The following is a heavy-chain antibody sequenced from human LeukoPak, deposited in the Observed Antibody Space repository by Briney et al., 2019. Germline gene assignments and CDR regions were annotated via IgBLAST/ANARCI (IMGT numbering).Heavy chain of an antibody. CDR3: ARGSYGDYALFDP. D-gene: IGHD4-17*01. V-gene: IGHV3-48*01. CDR1: GFTFSSYR. J-gene: IGHJ5*02. CDR2: ISSSSSTI. Sequence: PGGSLRLSCAASGFTFSSYRMNWVRQAPGKGLEWVSYISSSSSTIYYADSVKGRFTISRDNAKNSLYLQMNSLRAEDTAVYYCARGSYGDYALFDPWGQGTLVTVSS.